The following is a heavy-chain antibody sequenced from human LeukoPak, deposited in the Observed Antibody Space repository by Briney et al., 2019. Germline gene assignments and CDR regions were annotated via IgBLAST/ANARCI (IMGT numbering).Heavy chain of an antibody. Sequence: PGGSLRLSCAASGFTFSIYSMNWVRRAPGKGLEWISYIHGTSNIIGYADSVKGRFTISRDNAKNSLYLQMSSLRVEDTAVYYCVRWNGLTDYWGQGTLVTVSS. CDR3: VRWNGLTDY. CDR2: IHGTSNII. D-gene: IGHD1-1*01. J-gene: IGHJ4*02. CDR1: GFTFSIYS. V-gene: IGHV3-48*01.